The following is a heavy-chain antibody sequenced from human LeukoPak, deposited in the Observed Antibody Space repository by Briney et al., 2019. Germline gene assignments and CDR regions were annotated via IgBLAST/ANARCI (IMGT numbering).Heavy chain of an antibody. V-gene: IGHV6-1*01. Sequence: KASQTLSLTCAISGDSVSSNSAAWIWIRQSPSRGLEWLGRTYYRSEWYNDYAVSVKGRITINPDTSKNQFLLQLNSVTPEDTAVYYCARDLPGDYYYMDVWGKGTTVTISS. CDR2: TYYRSEWYN. J-gene: IGHJ6*03. CDR1: GDSVSSNSAA. CDR3: ARDLPGDYYYMDV.